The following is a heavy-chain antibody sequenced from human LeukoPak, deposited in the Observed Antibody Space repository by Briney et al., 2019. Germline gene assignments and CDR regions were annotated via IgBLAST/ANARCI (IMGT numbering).Heavy chain of an antibody. V-gene: IGHV1-18*01. J-gene: IGHJ5*02. CDR1: GYTFTNYG. CDR3: ARDGPGSGYDR. Sequence: ASVKVSCKASGYTFTNYGLSWIRQAPGHGLEWMGWISGDSGDTKYAQKFQDRVSMTTDTITSTAYMELRSLRSDDTAVYYCARDGPGSGYDRWGQGTLVTVSS. CDR2: ISGDSGDT. D-gene: IGHD5-12*01.